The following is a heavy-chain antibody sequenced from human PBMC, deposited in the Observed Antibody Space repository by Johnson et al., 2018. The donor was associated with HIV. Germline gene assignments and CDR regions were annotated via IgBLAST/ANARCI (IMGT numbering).Heavy chain of an antibody. V-gene: IGHV3-7*01. Sequence: VQLVESGGGLVQPWGSLRLSCVASGFSFSTYAMTWVRQAPGKGLEWVANIKQDGSEKYYVDSVKGRFTISRDNAKNSRYLQMNSLRAEDTAVYYCARDREEYSSGWAEGRAFDIWGQGTMVTVSS. CDR2: IKQDGSEK. CDR1: GFSFSTYA. D-gene: IGHD6-19*01. J-gene: IGHJ3*02. CDR3: ARDREEYSSGWAEGRAFDI.